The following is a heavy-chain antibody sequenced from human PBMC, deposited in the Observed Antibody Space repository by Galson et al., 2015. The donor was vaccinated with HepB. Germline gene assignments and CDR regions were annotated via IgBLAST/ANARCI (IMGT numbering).Heavy chain of an antibody. D-gene: IGHD3-3*01. V-gene: IGHV1-46*01. CDR2: INPSGGST. CDR3: ARGTRITIFGVVTEDWYFDL. CDR1: GYTFTSYY. J-gene: IGHJ2*01. Sequence: SVKVSCKASGYTFTSYYMHWVRQAPGQGLEWMGIINPSGGSTSYAQKFQGRVTMTRDTSTSTVYMELSSLRSEDTAVCYCARGTRITIFGVVTEDWYFDLWGRGTLVTVSS.